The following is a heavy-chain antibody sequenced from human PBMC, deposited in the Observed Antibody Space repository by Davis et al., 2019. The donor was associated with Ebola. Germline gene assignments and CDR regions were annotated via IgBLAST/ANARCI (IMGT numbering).Heavy chain of an antibody. CDR1: GLPFSSYF. CDR2: ISYDGSNK. Sequence: GESLKISCAVSGLPFSSYFMDWVRLTPGKGLEWVAVISYDGSNKYYADSVKGRFTISRDNSKNTLYLRMNSLRAEDTAVYYCATDLYNYGWNWFDPWGQGTLVTVSS. D-gene: IGHD5-18*01. J-gene: IGHJ5*02. CDR3: ATDLYNYGWNWFDP. V-gene: IGHV3-30-3*01.